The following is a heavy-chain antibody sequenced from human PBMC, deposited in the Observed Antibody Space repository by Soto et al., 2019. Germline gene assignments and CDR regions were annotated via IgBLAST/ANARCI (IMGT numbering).Heavy chain of an antibody. CDR3: TNSLTNYGMDV. J-gene: IGHJ6*02. CDR1: GYTFTAYY. Sequence: ASVKVSCKASGYTFTAYYVHWVRQAPGQGLEWMGWINPNTGGTKYAQKFQGWVTMTRDTSISTAYMELSRLRSDDTAMYYCTNSLTNYGMDVWGQGTTVTVSS. V-gene: IGHV1-2*04. D-gene: IGHD3-9*01. CDR2: INPNTGGT.